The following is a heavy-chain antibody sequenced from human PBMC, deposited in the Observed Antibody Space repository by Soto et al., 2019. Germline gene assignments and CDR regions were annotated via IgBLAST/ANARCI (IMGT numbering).Heavy chain of an antibody. D-gene: IGHD2-15*01. Sequence: SETLSLTCSVSGDSISTVDYFWAWIRQPPGQALEYIGYIYKSTTTYYNPSFESRVAISLDTSKSQFSLNVTSVTAADTAVYFCARGRYCLTGRCFPNWFDSWGQGTLVTVSS. V-gene: IGHV4-30-4*01. CDR2: IYKSTTT. J-gene: IGHJ5*01. CDR1: GDSISTVDYF. CDR3: ARGRYCLTGRCFPNWFDS.